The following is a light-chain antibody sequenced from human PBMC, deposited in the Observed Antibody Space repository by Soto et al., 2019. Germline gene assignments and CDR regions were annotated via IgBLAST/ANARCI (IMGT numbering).Light chain of an antibody. CDR2: EVS. Sequence: SALTQPASVSGSPGQSITISCTGTSSDVGGYNYVSWYQQHPGKAPKPMIYEVSNRPSGVSNRFSGSKSGNTASLTISGLQAEDEADYYCSSYTSSSTRVFGGGTKVTVL. J-gene: IGLJ3*02. CDR3: SSYTSSSTRV. V-gene: IGLV2-14*01. CDR1: SSDVGGYNY.